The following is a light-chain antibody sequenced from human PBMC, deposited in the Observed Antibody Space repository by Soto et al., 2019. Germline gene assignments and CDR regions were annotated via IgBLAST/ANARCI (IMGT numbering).Light chain of an antibody. V-gene: IGKV3-20*01. CDR3: QQYGSSSWR. CDR1: QSVSSSY. CDR2: GAS. Sequence: EIVLTQSPGTLSLSPGERATLSCRASQSVSSSYLAWYQQKPGQAPRLLIYGASSRATGIPDRFSGSGSETHFTLTISRLEPEDFALYYCQQYGSSSWRFGQGTKVEIK. J-gene: IGKJ1*01.